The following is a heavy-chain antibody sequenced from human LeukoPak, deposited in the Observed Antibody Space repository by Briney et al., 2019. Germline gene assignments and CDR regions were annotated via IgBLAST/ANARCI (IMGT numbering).Heavy chain of an antibody. CDR2: ISAYNGNT. CDR3: ARDAYVTIFGVATGGFDP. V-gene: IGHV1-18*01. Sequence: ASVKVSCKASGYTFTSYGISWVRQAPGQGLEWMGWISAYNGNTNYAQKLQGRVTMTTDTSTSTAYMELRSLRSDDTAVYYCARDAYVTIFGVATGGFDPGGQGALVTVSS. J-gene: IGHJ5*02. D-gene: IGHD3-3*01. CDR1: GYTFTSYG.